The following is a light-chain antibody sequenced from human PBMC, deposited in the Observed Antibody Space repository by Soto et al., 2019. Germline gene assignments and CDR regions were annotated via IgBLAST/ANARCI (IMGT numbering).Light chain of an antibody. CDR2: GAS. CDR1: QSVSSSY. CDR3: QQYGSSRV. V-gene: IGKV3-20*01. Sequence: DIVLTQSPGTLSLSPGERATLSCRSSQSVSSSYLAWYQQKPGQAPRLLIYGASIRATGIPDRFSGSGSGTDFTLTASRLEPEDFAVYYCQQYGSSRVFGQGTRLEIK. J-gene: IGKJ5*01.